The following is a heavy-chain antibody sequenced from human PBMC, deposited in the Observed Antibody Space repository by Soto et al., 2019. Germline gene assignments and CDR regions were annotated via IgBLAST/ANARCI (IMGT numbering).Heavy chain of an antibody. J-gene: IGHJ6*02. CDR1: GYTFPGYY. CDR2: INPNSGGT. Sequence: ASVKVSCKASGYTFPGYYMHWVRQAPGQGLEWMGWINPNSGGTNYAQKFQGWVTVTRDTSISTAYMELSRLRSDDTAVYYCARESRQQPTITYGMDVWGQGTTVTVSS. D-gene: IGHD6-13*01. CDR3: ARESRQQPTITYGMDV. V-gene: IGHV1-2*04.